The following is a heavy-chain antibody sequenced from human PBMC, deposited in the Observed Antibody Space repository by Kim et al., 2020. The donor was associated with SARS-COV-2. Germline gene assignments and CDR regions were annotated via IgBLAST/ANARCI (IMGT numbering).Heavy chain of an antibody. CDR3: TRIPATTLAFWDAFDI. D-gene: IGHD1-1*01. Sequence: SVKGRFTISRDDSKDTAYLEMSGLKTEDTALYYCTRIPATTLAFWDAFDIWGQGTMVTVSS. J-gene: IGHJ3*02. V-gene: IGHV3-73*01.